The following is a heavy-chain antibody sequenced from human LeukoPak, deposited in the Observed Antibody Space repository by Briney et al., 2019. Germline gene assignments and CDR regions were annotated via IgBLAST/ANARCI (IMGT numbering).Heavy chain of an antibody. CDR2: IYYSGST. D-gene: IGHD2-15*01. J-gene: IGHJ5*02. CDR1: GGSISSYY. V-gene: IGHV4-59*01. CDR3: ARGYCSGGSCYSGWFDP. Sequence: SETLSLTCTVSGGSISSYYWSWIRQPPGKGLEWIGYIYYSGSTNYNPSLKSRVTISVDTSKNQFSLKLSSVTAADTAVYYCARGYCSGGSCYSGWFDPWDQGTLVTVSS.